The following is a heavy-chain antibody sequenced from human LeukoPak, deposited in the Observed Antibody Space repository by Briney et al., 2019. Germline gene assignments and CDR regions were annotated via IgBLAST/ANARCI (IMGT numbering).Heavy chain of an antibody. CDR1: GGSIFSYY. CDR3: ARCAAQLHWFDP. D-gene: IGHD2-2*01. V-gene: IGHV4-59*08. CDR2: IYYSGST. Sequence: SETLSLTCTVSGGSIFSYYWSWIRQPPGKGLEWIGYIYYSGSTYYNPSLKSRVTISVDTSKNQFSLKLNSVTAADSAVYYCARCAAQLHWFDPWGQGTLVTVSS. J-gene: IGHJ5*02.